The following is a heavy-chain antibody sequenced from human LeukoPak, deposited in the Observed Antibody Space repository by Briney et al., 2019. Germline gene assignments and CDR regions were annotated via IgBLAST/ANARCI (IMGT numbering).Heavy chain of an antibody. J-gene: IGHJ4*02. D-gene: IGHD3-3*01. CDR1: AFIFSSYA. CDR2: ISSSSGTT. CDR3: VKDHAESLLTTIITLPPGY. V-gene: IGHV3-23*01. Sequence: GGSLRLSCAASAFIFSSYAMSWVRQAPGKGLEWVSSISSSSGTTKYADSVKGRFTISRDNSQNTLYLQLNSLRAEDTAVYYCVKDHAESLLTTIITLPPGYWGQGTLVTVSS.